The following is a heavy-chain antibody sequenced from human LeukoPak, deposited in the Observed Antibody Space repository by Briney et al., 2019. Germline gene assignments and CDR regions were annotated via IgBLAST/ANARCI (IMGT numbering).Heavy chain of an antibody. CDR3: ARDGSYSSSWYGDNSWFDP. CDR2: ISSSSSTI. V-gene: IGHV3-48*01. D-gene: IGHD6-13*01. CDR1: GFTFSSYS. J-gene: IGHJ5*02. Sequence: GGSLRLSCAASGFTFSSYSMNWVRQAPGKGLEWVSYISSSSSTIYYADSVKGRFTISRDNAKNSLYLQMNSLRAEDTAVYYCARDGSYSSSWYGDNSWFDPWGQGTLVTVSS.